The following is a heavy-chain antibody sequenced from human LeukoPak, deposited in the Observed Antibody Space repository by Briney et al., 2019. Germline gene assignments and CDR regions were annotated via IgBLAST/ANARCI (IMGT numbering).Heavy chain of an antibody. CDR3: AKARFSGWYYFDY. D-gene: IGHD6-19*01. CDR2: ISSSGSTI. J-gene: IGHJ4*02. CDR1: GFTFSDYY. V-gene: IGHV3-11*01. Sequence: TGGSLRLSCAASGFTFSDYYMSWIRQAPGKGLEWVSYISSSGSTIYYADSVKGRFTISRDNAKNSLYLQMNSLRAEDTAVYYCAKARFSGWYYFDYWGLGTLVTVSS.